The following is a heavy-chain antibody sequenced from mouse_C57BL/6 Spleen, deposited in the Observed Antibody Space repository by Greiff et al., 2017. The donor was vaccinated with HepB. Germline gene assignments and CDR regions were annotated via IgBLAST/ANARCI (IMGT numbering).Heavy chain of an antibody. V-gene: IGHV1-9*01. CDR3: ARGRVYYGNYGDWYFDV. Sequence: VKLQQSGAELMKPGASVKLSCKATGYTFTGYWIEWVKQRPGHGLEWIGEILPGSGSTNYNEKFKGKATFTADTSSNTAYMQLSSLTTEDSAIYYCARGRVYYGNYGDWYFDVWGTGTTVTVSS. CDR1: GYTFTGYW. D-gene: IGHD2-1*01. J-gene: IGHJ1*03. CDR2: ILPGSGST.